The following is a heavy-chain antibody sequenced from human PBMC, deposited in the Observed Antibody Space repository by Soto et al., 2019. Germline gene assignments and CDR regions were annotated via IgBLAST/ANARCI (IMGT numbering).Heavy chain of an antibody. CDR2: IYPGDSDT. J-gene: IGHJ6*02. V-gene: IGHV5-51*01. Sequence: PGESLKISCKGSGYSFTSYWIGWVRQMPGKGLEWMGIIYPGDSDTRYSPSFQGQVTISADKSISTAYLQWSSLKASDTAMYYCARRGYYDFWSGLSRDSYGMDVWGQGTTVTVSS. CDR3: ARRGYYDFWSGLSRDSYGMDV. CDR1: GYSFTSYW. D-gene: IGHD3-3*01.